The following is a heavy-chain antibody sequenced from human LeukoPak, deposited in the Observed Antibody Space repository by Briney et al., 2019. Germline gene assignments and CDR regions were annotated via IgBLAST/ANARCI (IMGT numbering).Heavy chain of an antibody. CDR3: ARVVPGYYNRFDP. CDR2: IYSGGST. CDR1: GFTVSSNY. V-gene: IGHV3-53*01. J-gene: IGHJ5*02. Sequence: GGSLRLSCAASGFTVSSNYMSWVRQAPGKGLEWVSVIYSGGSTYYADSVKGRFTISRDNSKNTLYLQMNSLRAEDTAVYYCARVVPGYYNRFDPWGQGTLVTVSS. D-gene: IGHD3-22*01.